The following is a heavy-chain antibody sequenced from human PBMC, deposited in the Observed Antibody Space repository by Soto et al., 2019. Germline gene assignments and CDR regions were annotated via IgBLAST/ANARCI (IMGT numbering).Heavy chain of an antibody. V-gene: IGHV1-46*01. CDR2: INPIGGST. Sequence: ASVKVSCKASGYTFTNNYLHWVRQAPGQGLEWMGIINPIGGSTVYAQKFQGRVSMTRDTSTSTVYMELSSLISEDMAVYYCARDREGNFWSLFEYWGQGTLVTVSS. CDR1: GYTFTNNY. J-gene: IGHJ4*02. D-gene: IGHD3-3*01. CDR3: ARDREGNFWSLFEY.